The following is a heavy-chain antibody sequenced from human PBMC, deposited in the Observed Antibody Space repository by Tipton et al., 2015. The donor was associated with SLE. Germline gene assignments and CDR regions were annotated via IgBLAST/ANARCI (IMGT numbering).Heavy chain of an antibody. CDR3: ARALPFNYDFWSGYSTDPFDV. D-gene: IGHD3-3*01. J-gene: IGHJ3*01. CDR1: GGSISSRNW. V-gene: IGHV4-4*02. Sequence: TLSLTCAVYGGSISSRNWWSWIRQPPGKGLEWIGEIDHSGSTNYNPSLESRVTISIDKSRNQFSLKLNSVTAADTAVYYCARALPFNYDFWSGYSTDPFDVWGQGTMVTVSA. CDR2: IDHSGST.